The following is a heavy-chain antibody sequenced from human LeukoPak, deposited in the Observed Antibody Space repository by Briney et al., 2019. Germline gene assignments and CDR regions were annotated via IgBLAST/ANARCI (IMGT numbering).Heavy chain of an antibody. CDR1: GFTVSSTY. V-gene: IGHV3-66*02. D-gene: IGHD1-1*01. CDR3: ARENRYSLYFDS. J-gene: IGHJ4*02. CDR2: TYSGTST. Sequence: GGSLRLSCAATGFTVSSTYLSWVRQAPGKGLEWVSVTYSGTSTYYADSVKGRFTVSRDNSKNTLYLQMNSLRAEDTAVYYCARENRYSLYFDSWGQGTLVSVSS.